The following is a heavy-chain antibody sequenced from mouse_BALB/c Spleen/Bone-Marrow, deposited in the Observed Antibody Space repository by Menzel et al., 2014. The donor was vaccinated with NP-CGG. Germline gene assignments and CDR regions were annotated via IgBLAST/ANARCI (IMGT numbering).Heavy chain of an antibody. V-gene: IGHV1-59*01. CDR3: TRQDYYGNSYWYFDV. Sequence: QVQLQQSGADLVRPGASVKLSCKASGYTFTSYWINWVKQRPGHGLEWIGNIYPSDSYTNYNQKFRDKATLTVDTSSSTAYMQLSSPTSEDSAVYYCTRQDYYGNSYWYFDVWGAGTTVTVSS. CDR2: IYPSDSYT. D-gene: IGHD1-1*01. J-gene: IGHJ1*01. CDR1: GYTFTSYW.